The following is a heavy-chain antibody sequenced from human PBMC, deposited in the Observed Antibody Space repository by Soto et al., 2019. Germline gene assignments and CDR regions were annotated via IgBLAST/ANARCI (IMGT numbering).Heavy chain of an antibody. CDR2: INTDNGNT. CDR3: ARDQGITTLGVYSMYYYGMDV. V-gene: IGHV1-18*01. J-gene: IGHJ6*02. D-gene: IGHD3-3*01. Sequence: ASVKVSCKASGYTFTNSGVIWVRQAPGQGLEWLGWINTDNGNTNYAQHLQGRVTLTTDTSTSTAYMDLRSLRSDDTAVYYCARDQGITTLGVYSMYYYGMDVWGPGTTVTVSS. CDR1: GYTFTNSG.